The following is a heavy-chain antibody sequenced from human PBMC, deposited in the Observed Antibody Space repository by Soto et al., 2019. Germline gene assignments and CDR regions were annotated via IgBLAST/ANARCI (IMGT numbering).Heavy chain of an antibody. J-gene: IGHJ6*02. Sequence: QVQLVQSGAEVKKPGASVKVSCKASGYTFTGYYMHWVRQAPGQGLEWMGWINPNSGGTNYAQTFQGRVTMTRDTSISTAYMELSRLRSDETAVYYCARDEPMGAELRGVPSGDYYYGMDVWGQGTTVTVSS. CDR1: GYTFTGYY. D-gene: IGHD3-10*01. V-gene: IGHV1-2*02. CDR2: INPNSGGT. CDR3: ARDEPMGAELRGVPSGDYYYGMDV.